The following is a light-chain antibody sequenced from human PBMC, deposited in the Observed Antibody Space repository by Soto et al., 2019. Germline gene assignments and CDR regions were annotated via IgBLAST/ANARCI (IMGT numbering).Light chain of an antibody. CDR2: GAS. Sequence: PGERATLSCRASQSVSSSFLAWYQQKPGQAPRLLIYGASRRATGIPDRFSGSGSGTDFTLTVSRLEPEDVAVYYCQQYGSSPLTFGGGTKVEIK. CDR1: QSVSSSF. CDR3: QQYGSSPLT. J-gene: IGKJ4*01. V-gene: IGKV3-20*01.